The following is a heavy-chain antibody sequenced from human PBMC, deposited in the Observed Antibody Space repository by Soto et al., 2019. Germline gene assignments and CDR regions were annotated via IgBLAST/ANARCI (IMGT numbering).Heavy chain of an antibody. CDR2: ISIYSDGT. CDR3: ARVVPGAEAWFGP. J-gene: IGHJ5*02. Sequence: QVQLVQSGGEVKRPGASVKVSCKTSGYTFSNYGITWVRQAPGQRLEWLGWISIYSDGTNYAQKFRGRVSMTTDTSTTTAYMELRSLRSDDTAVYYCARVVPGAEAWFGPWGQGTLVTVSS. CDR1: GYTFSNYG. V-gene: IGHV1-18*01. D-gene: IGHD2-2*01.